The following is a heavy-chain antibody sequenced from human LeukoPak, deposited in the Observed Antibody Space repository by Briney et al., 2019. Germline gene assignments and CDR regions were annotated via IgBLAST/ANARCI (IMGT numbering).Heavy chain of an antibody. Sequence: PGGSLRLSCAASGFTFSSYGMHWVRQAPGKGLEWVAFIRYDGSNKYYADSVKGRFTISRDNSKNTLYLQMNSLRAEDTAVFYCARAPGTSLYYGGLDVWGQGTTVTVSS. J-gene: IGHJ6*02. CDR2: IRYDGSNK. CDR1: GFTFSSYG. CDR3: ARAPGTSLYYGGLDV. V-gene: IGHV3-30*02.